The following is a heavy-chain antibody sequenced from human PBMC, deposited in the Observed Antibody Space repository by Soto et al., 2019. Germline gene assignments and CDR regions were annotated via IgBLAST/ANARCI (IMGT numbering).Heavy chain of an antibody. CDR1: GFTFSSYA. Sequence: WGSLRLSCSSSGFTFSSYAMSWVRQAPGKGLEWVSSIVGSGDTTYYADSVKGRFTISRDTSKNTLYLQMNSLRAEDTAVYYRAKHSSATFYSPFDYWGQGTPVTVSS. CDR2: IVGSGDTT. V-gene: IGHV3-23*01. D-gene: IGHD6-6*01. CDR3: AKHSSATFYSPFDY. J-gene: IGHJ4*02.